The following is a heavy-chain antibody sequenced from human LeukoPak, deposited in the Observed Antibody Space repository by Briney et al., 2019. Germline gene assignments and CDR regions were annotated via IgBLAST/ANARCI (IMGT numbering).Heavy chain of an antibody. CDR1: GFTVSSNY. Sequence: GGSLRLSCAASGFTVSSNYMSWVRQAPGKGLEWVSVIYSGGSTYYADSVKGRFTISRDNAKDSLYLQMNSLRAEDTALYCCAKDGSGNYWGQGTLVTVSS. CDR3: AKDGSGNY. J-gene: IGHJ4*02. CDR2: IYSGGST. V-gene: IGHV3-53*05. D-gene: IGHD3-10*01.